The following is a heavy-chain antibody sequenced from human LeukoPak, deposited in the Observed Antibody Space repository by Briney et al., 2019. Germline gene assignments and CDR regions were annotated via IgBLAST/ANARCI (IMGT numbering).Heavy chain of an antibody. J-gene: IGHJ6*02. CDR3: ASQNNYYHGLDV. V-gene: IGHV4-4*07. Sequence: SETLSLTCTVSGGSISSYYWSWIRQPAGKGLEWIGRIYTSGSTNYNPSLKSRVTMSVDTSKKQFSLKVSSVTAADTAVYYCASQNNYYHGLDVWGQGTTVSVSS. CDR1: GGSISSYY. CDR2: IYTSGST.